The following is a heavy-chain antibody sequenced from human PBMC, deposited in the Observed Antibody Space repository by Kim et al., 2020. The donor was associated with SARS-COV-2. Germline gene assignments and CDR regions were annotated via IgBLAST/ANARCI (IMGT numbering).Heavy chain of an antibody. D-gene: IGHD2-2*01. CDR3: ARGLEVVVPAAINWFDP. CDR2: IYPGDSDT. CDR1: GYSFTSYW. Sequence: GESLKISCKGSGYSFTSYWIGWVRQMPGKGLEWMGIIYPGDSDTRYSPSFQGQVTISADKSISTAYLQWSSLKASDTAMYYCARGLEVVVPAAINWFDPWGQGTLVTVSS. V-gene: IGHV5-51*01. J-gene: IGHJ5*02.